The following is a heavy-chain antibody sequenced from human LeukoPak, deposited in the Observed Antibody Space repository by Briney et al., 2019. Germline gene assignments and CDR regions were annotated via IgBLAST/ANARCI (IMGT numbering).Heavy chain of an antibody. CDR1: GFTFSNYW. Sequence: GGSLRLSCAASGFTFSNYWMHWVRQAPGKGLVWVLRINIDVSITTYADSVRGRFTISRDNAKNTLYLQMNSLRAEDTAVYYCAKDSSVYNYDSRNLDYWGQGTLVTVSS. J-gene: IGHJ4*02. CDR2: INIDVSIT. V-gene: IGHV3-74*01. D-gene: IGHD3-22*01. CDR3: AKDSSVYNYDSRNLDY.